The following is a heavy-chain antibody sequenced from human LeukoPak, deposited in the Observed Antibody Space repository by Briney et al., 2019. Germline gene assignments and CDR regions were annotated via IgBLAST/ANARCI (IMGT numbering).Heavy chain of an antibody. V-gene: IGHV4-30-2*01. CDR1: GGSISSGGYY. D-gene: IGHD3-3*01. Sequence: PSGTLSLTCAVSGGSISSGGYYWSWIRQPPGKGLEWIGYIYHSGSTYYNPSIKSRVTISVDRSKNQFSLKLSSVTAADTAVYYCARDREHYDFWSGYYTGDAFDIWGQGTMVTVSS. J-gene: IGHJ3*02. CDR3: ARDREHYDFWSGYYTGDAFDI. CDR2: IYHSGST.